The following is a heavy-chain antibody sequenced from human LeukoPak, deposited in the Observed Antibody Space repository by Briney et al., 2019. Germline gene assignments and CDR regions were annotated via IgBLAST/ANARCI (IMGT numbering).Heavy chain of an antibody. CDR1: GYTFTGYY. J-gene: IGHJ4*02. Sequence: ASVKVSCKASGYTFTGYYMHWVRQAPGQGLEWMGRINTNSGGTNYAQKFQGRVTMTRDTSISTAYMELSRLRSDDTAVYYCARSPLITIFGVVKDLDYWGQGTLVTVSS. CDR3: ARSPLITIFGVVKDLDY. CDR2: INTNSGGT. V-gene: IGHV1-2*06. D-gene: IGHD3-3*01.